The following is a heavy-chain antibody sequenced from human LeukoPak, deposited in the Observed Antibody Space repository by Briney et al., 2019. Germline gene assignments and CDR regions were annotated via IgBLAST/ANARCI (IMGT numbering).Heavy chain of an antibody. J-gene: IGHJ5*02. V-gene: IGHV4-34*01. CDR3: ARGYGNYYGSGSYYNRRWFDP. CDR1: GGSFRGYY. D-gene: IGHD3-10*01. Sequence: SETLSLTWAVYGGSFRGYYWSWIRQPPAKGLEWIGEINHSGSTNYNPSLKSRVTISVDTSKNQFSLKLSSVAAADTAVYYCARGYGNYYGSGSYYNRRWFDPWGQGTLVTVSS. CDR2: INHSGST.